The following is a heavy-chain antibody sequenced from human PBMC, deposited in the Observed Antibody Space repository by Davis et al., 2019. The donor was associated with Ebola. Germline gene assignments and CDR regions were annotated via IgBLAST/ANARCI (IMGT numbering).Heavy chain of an antibody. D-gene: IGHD2-2*01. CDR1: GDSISNYY. Sequence: MPSETLSLTCSVSGDSISNYYWSWIRQSPGKGLEWIGYISYSGSTNYNPSLKSRVTISVDTSKNQFSLKLSSVTAADTAVYYCARAAGLYCSSTSCYDWFDPWGQGTLVTVPS. CDR2: ISYSGST. CDR3: ARAAGLYCSSTSCYDWFDP. J-gene: IGHJ5*02. V-gene: IGHV4-59*01.